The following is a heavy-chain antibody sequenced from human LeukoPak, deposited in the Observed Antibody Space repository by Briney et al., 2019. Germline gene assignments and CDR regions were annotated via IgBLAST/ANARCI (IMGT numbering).Heavy chain of an antibody. CDR1: GFTFSSYS. CDR3: ASRVVTATFDAFDI. V-gene: IGHV3-21*01. D-gene: IGHD2-21*02. Sequence: GGSLRLSCAASGFTFSSYSMNWVRQAPGKGLKWVSSITSSSSYIYYADSVKGRFTISRDNAKNALYLQMNSLRAEDTAVYYCASRVVTATFDAFDIWGQGTMVTVSS. CDR2: ITSSSSYI. J-gene: IGHJ3*02.